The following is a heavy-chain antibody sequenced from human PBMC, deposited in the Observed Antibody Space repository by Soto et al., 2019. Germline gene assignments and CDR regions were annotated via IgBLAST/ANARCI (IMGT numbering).Heavy chain of an antibody. Sequence: LSLTCTVSGGSISSGGSYWSWIRQHRGKGLEWIRYIYYSGSTYYNPSLNSRVTISVDPSKNQFSLKLSSVTAADTAVYHRPRDQRRYGSGGSCYWFDPWGQGTLVAVSS. V-gene: IGHV4-31*03. CDR2: IYYSGST. D-gene: IGHD2-15*01. CDR1: GGSISSGGSY. J-gene: IGHJ5*02. CDR3: PRDQRRYGSGGSCYWFDP.